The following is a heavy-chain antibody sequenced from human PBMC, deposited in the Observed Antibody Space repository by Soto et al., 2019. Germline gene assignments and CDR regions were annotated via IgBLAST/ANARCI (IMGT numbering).Heavy chain of an antibody. CDR2: IKGDESTT. Sequence: GGSLRISCAASEFTFSNYWMHWVRQAPGKGLVWVSRIKGDESTTNYADSVKDRFTISRDNAKNTLYLQMNSVRAEDTGVYYCARGVPGHYATDVWGQGTTVTVSS. CDR3: ARGVPGHYATDV. J-gene: IGHJ6*02. V-gene: IGHV3-74*01. CDR1: EFTFSNYW.